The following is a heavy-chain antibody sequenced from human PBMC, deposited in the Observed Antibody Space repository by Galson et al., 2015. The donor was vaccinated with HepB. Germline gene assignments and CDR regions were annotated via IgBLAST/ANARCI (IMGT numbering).Heavy chain of an antibody. CDR1: GGTFSSYT. CDR2: IIPILGIA. D-gene: IGHD5-12*01. V-gene: IGHV1-69*02. Sequence: SVKVSCKASGGTFSSYTISWVRQAPGQGLEWMGRIIPILGIANYAQKFQGRVTITADKSTSAAYMELSSLRSEDTAVYYCASDRYGGYPYFDYWGQGTLVTVSS. J-gene: IGHJ4*02. CDR3: ASDRYGGYPYFDY.